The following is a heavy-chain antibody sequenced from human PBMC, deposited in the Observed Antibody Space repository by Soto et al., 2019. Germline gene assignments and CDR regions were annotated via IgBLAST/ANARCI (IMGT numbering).Heavy chain of an antibody. CDR2: ISNSGGST. CDR1: GFTFSDYY. D-gene: IGHD1-26*01. V-gene: IGHV3-11*01. Sequence: QVQLVESGGGLVKPGGSLRLSCAASGFTFSDYYMSWMRQAPGKGLEWVSYISNSGGSTHYADSVKGRFTISRDNAKNSLHLQMNSPRTEDTALYYCARVRGSYAVDYWGQGTLVTVSS. CDR3: ARVRGSYAVDY. J-gene: IGHJ4*02.